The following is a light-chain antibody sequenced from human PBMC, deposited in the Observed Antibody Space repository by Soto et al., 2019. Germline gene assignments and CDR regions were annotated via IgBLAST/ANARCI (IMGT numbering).Light chain of an antibody. CDR3: QQFGGSPLT. CDR2: GAS. Sequence: EIVLTQSPGTLSSSPGERATLSCRASQSVSSSYLAWYQQKPGQAPRLLIYGASSRATGIPDRFSGSGSGTDFTLTINRLEPEDFAVYYCQQFGGSPLTFGGGTKVEIK. CDR1: QSVSSSY. V-gene: IGKV3-20*01. J-gene: IGKJ4*01.